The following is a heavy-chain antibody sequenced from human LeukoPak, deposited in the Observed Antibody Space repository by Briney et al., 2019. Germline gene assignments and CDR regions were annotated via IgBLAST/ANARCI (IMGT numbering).Heavy chain of an antibody. CDR3: ATKQWLAPPPDS. CDR1: GFTFSKYW. J-gene: IGHJ4*02. V-gene: IGHV3-74*01. D-gene: IGHD6-19*01. Sequence: GGSLRLSCAASGFTFSKYWMLWVRQAPGKGLESVSRINTDGTVTTYRDSVKGRFTVSRDHADNTMSLQMKSVRDEDTAVYYCATKQWLAPPPDSWGQGTPVTVSS. CDR2: INTDGTVT.